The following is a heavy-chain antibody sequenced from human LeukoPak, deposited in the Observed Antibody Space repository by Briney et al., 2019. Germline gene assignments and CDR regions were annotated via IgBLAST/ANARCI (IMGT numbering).Heavy chain of an antibody. V-gene: IGHV4-39*07. Sequence: SETLSLTCSVSGGSIRSLGYSWGWIRQPPGKGLEWIASMYYTGTTYYNPSLKSRVTMSVDTSKNQFSLNLTSVTAADTAVIYCARSVSAYAGRGWFDPWGQGTLVTVSS. CDR3: ARSVSAYAGRGWFDP. CDR2: MYYTGTT. CDR1: GGSIRSLGYS. D-gene: IGHD5-12*01. J-gene: IGHJ5*02.